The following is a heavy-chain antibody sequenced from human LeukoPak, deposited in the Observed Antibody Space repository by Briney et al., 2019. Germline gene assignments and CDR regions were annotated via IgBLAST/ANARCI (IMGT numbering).Heavy chain of an antibody. CDR2: IKQDGSEK. Sequence: GGSLRLSCAASGFTFSSYWMSWVRQAPGKGLEWVANIKQDGSEKYYVDSVKGRFTIPRDNAKNSLYLQMNSLRAEDTAVYYCARAHGDYDFWSGKLPDAFYIWGQGTMVTASS. CDR1: GFTFSSYW. J-gene: IGHJ3*02. V-gene: IGHV3-7*01. D-gene: IGHD3-3*01. CDR3: ARAHGDYDFWSGKLPDAFYI.